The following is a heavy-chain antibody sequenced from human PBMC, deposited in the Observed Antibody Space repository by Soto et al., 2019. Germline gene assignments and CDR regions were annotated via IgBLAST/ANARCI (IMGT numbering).Heavy chain of an antibody. D-gene: IGHD2-15*01. V-gene: IGHV3-30*18. CDR1: GFTFSSYG. CDR3: AKDQGLGYCSGGSCSYFDY. Sequence: GGSLRLSCAASGFTFSSYGMHWVRQAPGKGLEWVAVISYDGSNKYYADSVKGRFTISRDNSKNTLYLQMNSLRAEDTAVYYCAKDQGLGYCSGGSCSYFDYWGQGTLVTVPS. CDR2: ISYDGSNK. J-gene: IGHJ4*02.